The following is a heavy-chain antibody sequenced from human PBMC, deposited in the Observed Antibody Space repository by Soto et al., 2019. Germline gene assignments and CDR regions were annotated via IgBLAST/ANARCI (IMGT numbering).Heavy chain of an antibody. CDR2: ISGSGGST. V-gene: IGHV3-23*01. CDR1: GFTFSSYA. Sequence: EVQLLESGGGLVQPGGSLRLSCAASGFTFSSYAMSWVRQAPGKGLEWVSAISGSGGSTYYADSVKGRFTISRDNSKNTLYLQMNSLRAEDTAVYYCAKAAGYDYIWGSYRLAFDIWGQGTMVTVSS. CDR3: AKAAGYDYIWGSYRLAFDI. D-gene: IGHD3-16*02. J-gene: IGHJ3*02.